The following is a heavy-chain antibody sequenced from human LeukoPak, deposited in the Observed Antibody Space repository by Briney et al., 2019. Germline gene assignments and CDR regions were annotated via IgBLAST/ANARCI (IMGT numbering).Heavy chain of an antibody. D-gene: IGHD3-22*01. CDR2: ISDSGGST. Sequence: GGSLRLSCAVSGITLSNYGMSWVRQAPGKGLEWVAGISDSGGSTNYADSVKGRFTISRDNSKNTLYLQMNSLRAEDTAVYYCAKGETSSTYYYDSSGPTPFDYWGQGTLVTVSS. J-gene: IGHJ4*02. V-gene: IGHV3-23*01. CDR3: AKGETSSTYYYDSSGPTPFDY. CDR1: GITLSNYG.